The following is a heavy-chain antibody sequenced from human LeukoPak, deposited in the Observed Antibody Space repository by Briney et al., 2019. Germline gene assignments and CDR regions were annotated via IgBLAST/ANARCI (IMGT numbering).Heavy chain of an antibody. CDR2: IKQDGSEK. V-gene: IGHV3-7*01. J-gene: IGHJ3*02. CDR3: ARSDLLFTVGTYAFDI. CDR1: GFTFSSYG. Sequence: GGSLTLSCAASGFTFSSYGMHWVRQAPGKGLEWVANIKQDGSEKYYVDSVKGRFTISRDNGKNSLYLQMNSLRAEDTGVYYCARSDLLFTVGTYAFDIWGQGTMVTVSS. D-gene: IGHD1-1*01.